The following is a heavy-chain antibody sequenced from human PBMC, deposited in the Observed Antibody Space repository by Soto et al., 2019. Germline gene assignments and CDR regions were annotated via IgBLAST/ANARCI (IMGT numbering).Heavy chain of an antibody. CDR3: ARDDHSGYLYNWFDS. CDR2: ISSSSGTI. Sequence: GGSLRLSCAASGFTFSTYSMNWVRQAPGKGLEWVSYISSSSGTIYHADSVKGRFTISRDNAKNSLYLQMNSLRDEDTAVYFCARDDHSGYLYNWFDSWAREPWSPSPQ. J-gene: IGHJ5*01. V-gene: IGHV3-48*02. CDR1: GFTFSTYS. D-gene: IGHD3-22*01.